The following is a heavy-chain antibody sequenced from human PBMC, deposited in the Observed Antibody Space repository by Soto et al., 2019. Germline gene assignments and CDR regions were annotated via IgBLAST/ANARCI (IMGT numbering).Heavy chain of an antibody. D-gene: IGHD3-22*01. J-gene: IGHJ1*01. Sequence: GASVKVSCKASGYTFTRYGISWVRQAPGQVLEWMGWISAYNGNTNYAQKLQGRVTMTTDTSTSTAYMELRSLRSDDTAVYYCARGYYDSSGYYYRDETFQHWGQGTLVTVSS. CDR3: ARGYYDSSGYYYRDETFQH. V-gene: IGHV1-18*04. CDR1: GYTFTRYG. CDR2: ISAYNGNT.